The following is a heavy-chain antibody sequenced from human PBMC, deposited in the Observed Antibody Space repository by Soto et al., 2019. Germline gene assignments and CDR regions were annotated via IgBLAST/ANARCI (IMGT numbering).Heavy chain of an antibody. Sequence: EVQLVESGGGLVQPGRSLRLSCADSGFTFVDDAMHWVRQAPGKGLEWVSGISWNSGSIGYADSVKGRFTISRDNAKNSLYLQMNSLRAEDTALYYCAKDMVYSTAIYYYYYMDVWGKGTTVTVSS. D-gene: IGHD2-8*01. V-gene: IGHV3-9*01. CDR3: AKDMVYSTAIYYYYYMDV. J-gene: IGHJ6*03. CDR2: ISWNSGSI. CDR1: GFTFVDDA.